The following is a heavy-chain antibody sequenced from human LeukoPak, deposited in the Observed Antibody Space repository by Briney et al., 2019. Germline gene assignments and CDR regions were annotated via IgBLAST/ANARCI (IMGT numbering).Heavy chain of an antibody. J-gene: IGHJ4*02. D-gene: IGHD3-10*01. V-gene: IGHV3-53*01. Sequence: GGSLRLSCAASGFTFSSYAMHWVRQPPGKGLESVSVIYSAGSTYYADSVRGRFTISRDNAKNTLYLQMNSLRVEDTAVYYCARVGGHWGQGTLVTVSS. CDR2: IYSAGST. CDR1: GFTFSSYA. CDR3: ARVGGH.